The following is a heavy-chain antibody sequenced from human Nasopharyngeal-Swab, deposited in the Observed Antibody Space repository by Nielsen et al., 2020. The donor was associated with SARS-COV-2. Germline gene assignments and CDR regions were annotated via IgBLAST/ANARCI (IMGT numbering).Heavy chain of an antibody. D-gene: IGHD5-18*01. Sequence: GESLKISCAASGFTFSSYSMNWVRQAPGKGLEWVANIKQDGSEKYYVDSVKGRFTISRDNAKNSLYLQMNSLRAEDTAVYYCAREDTAMGNGMDVWGQGTTVTVSS. J-gene: IGHJ6*02. CDR2: IKQDGSEK. CDR1: GFTFSSYS. CDR3: AREDTAMGNGMDV. V-gene: IGHV3-7*01.